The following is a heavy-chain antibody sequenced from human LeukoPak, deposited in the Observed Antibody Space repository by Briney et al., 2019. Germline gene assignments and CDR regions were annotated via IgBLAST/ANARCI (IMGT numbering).Heavy chain of an antibody. CDR2: VYYSGKT. Sequence: SETLSLTCTVSGGSISSYYWSWIRQPAGKGLEWIGYVYYSGKTEYNPSLRSRVTISLEMSNHQFSLKLTSVTAADTAVYYCASNTGTVFDNWGQGALVTVSS. J-gene: IGHJ4*02. V-gene: IGHV4-59*01. CDR3: ASNTGTVFDN. CDR1: GGSISSYY. D-gene: IGHD1-1*01.